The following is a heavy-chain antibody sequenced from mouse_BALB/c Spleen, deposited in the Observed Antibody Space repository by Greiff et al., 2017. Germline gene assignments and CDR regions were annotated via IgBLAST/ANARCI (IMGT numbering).Heavy chain of an antibody. CDR3: ARQGGGGAMDY. CDR1: GFTFSSYA. CDR2: ISSGGSYT. J-gene: IGHJ4*01. V-gene: IGHV5-9-3*01. Sequence: EVMLVESGGGLVKPGGSLKLSCAASGFTFSSYAMSWVRQTPEKRLEWVATISSGGSYTYYPDSVKGRFTISRDNAKNTLYLQMSSLRSEDTAMYYCARQGGGGAMDYWGQGTSVTVSS.